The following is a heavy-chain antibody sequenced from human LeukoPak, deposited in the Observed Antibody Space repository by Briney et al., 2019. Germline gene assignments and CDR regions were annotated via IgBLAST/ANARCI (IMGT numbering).Heavy chain of an antibody. D-gene: IGHD2-2*01. V-gene: IGHV4-30-2*01. CDR1: GGSISSYS. CDR3: ARSSTGLYGMDV. J-gene: IGHJ6*02. Sequence: SETLSLTCTVSGGSISSYSWSWIRQPPGKGLEWIGYIYHRGSTYYNPSLKSRVTISVDRSKNQFSLKLSSVTAADTAVYYCARSSTGLYGMDVWGQGTTVTVSS. CDR2: IYHRGST.